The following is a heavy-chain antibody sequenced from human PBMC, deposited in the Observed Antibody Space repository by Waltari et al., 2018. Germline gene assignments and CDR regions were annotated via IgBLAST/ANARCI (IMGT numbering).Heavy chain of an antibody. CDR1: GFTFSSYA. CDR3: AKDFGAASY. V-gene: IGHV3-23*04. D-gene: IGHD3-3*01. Sequence: EVQLVESGGGLVQPGGSLRLSCAASGFTFSSYAMSWVRQAPGKGVAGGPSIRGRGGSTDDADTVRGRFTISRDNTKNTLYLQMNSLRAEDTAGYYCAKDFGAASYWGQGTLVIVSS. CDR2: IRGRGGST. J-gene: IGHJ4*02.